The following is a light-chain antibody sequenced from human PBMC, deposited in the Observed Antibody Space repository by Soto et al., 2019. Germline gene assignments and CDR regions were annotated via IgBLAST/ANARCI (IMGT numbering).Light chain of an antibody. Sequence: DVVVTQSPLSLPVTLGQPASISCRSSQSLVYSDGNTYLSWFQQRPGHSPRRLISKVSNRDSGVPDRFGGSGSGTDFTLMSSRVEAEDFGVYSCLQGTHWPRTFGQGTKLDI. CDR2: KVS. CDR3: LQGTHWPRT. CDR1: QSLVYSDGNTY. J-gene: IGKJ2*01. V-gene: IGKV2-30*01.